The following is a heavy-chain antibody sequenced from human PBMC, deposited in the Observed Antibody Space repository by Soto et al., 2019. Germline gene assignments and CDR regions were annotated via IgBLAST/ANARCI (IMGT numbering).Heavy chain of an antibody. J-gene: IGHJ4*02. Sequence: QVQLQESGPGLVKPSGTLSLTCAVSGDSISSSNWWTWVRQPPGKGLEWIGEIYHSGSTDYNPFLKSRVNPSIDKSKNHFPLELSSVTAADTAVYYCARRGYGALYYWGQGTLVTVSS. CDR1: GDSISSSNW. V-gene: IGHV4-4*02. CDR3: ARRGYGALYY. D-gene: IGHD5-12*01. CDR2: IYHSGST.